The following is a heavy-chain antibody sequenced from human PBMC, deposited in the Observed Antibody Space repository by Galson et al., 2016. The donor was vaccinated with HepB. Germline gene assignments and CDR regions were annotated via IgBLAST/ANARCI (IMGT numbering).Heavy chain of an antibody. CDR2: ISKSGDFT. CDR1: GFTFSDYY. V-gene: IGHV3-11*05. Sequence: SLRLSCAASGFTFSDYYMNWIRQAPGRGLEWVSYISKSGDFTKYGDSVKGRFTISRDNAKKSLYLQMNSARVEDTAVYYCARDRGYCRGATCFQGASSDFWGQGVLVTVSS. J-gene: IGHJ4*02. D-gene: IGHD2-2*03. CDR3: ARDRGYCRGATCFQGASSDF.